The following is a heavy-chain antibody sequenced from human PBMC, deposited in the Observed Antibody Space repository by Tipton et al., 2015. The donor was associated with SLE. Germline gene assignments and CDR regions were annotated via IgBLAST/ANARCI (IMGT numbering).Heavy chain of an antibody. CDR1: GGSFSGYY. CDR3: ASLDFWSGYWGFQH. Sequence: TLSLTCAVYGGSFSGYYWSWIRQPPGKGLEWIGEINHSGSTNYNPSLKSRVTISVDTSKNQFSLKLSSVTAADTAVYYCASLDFWSGYWGFQHWGQGTLVTVSS. V-gene: IGHV4-34*01. CDR2: INHSGST. J-gene: IGHJ1*01. D-gene: IGHD3-3*01.